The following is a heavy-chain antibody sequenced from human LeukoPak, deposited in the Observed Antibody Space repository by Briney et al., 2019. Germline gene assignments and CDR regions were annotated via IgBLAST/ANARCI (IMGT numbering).Heavy chain of an antibody. CDR2: IKSDGSST. J-gene: IGHJ5*02. D-gene: IGHD1-26*01. CDR3: TRGRLVGAQGVFWLDP. V-gene: IGHV3-74*01. CDR1: GFTFSSYW. Sequence: PGGSLRLSCAASGFTFSSYWMHWVRQGPGKGLVWVSRIKSDGSSTDYADSVKGRFTISRDNAKNTLYLQMNSLRAEDTAVYYCTRGRLVGAQGVFWLDPWGQGTLVTVSS.